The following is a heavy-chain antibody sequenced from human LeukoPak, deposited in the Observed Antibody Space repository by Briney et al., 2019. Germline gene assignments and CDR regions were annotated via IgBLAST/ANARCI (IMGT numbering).Heavy chain of an antibody. CDR2: IYYSGST. J-gene: IGHJ4*02. Sequence: SETLSLTCPVSGGSIGSSSYYWGWIRQPPGKGLEWIGSIYYSGSTYYNPSLKSRVTISVDTSKNQFSLKLSSVTAADTAVYYCARHKDGSYYYGSGRPPDYWGQGTLVTVSS. V-gene: IGHV4-39*01. CDR3: ARHKDGSYYYGSGRPPDY. CDR1: GGSIGSSSYY. D-gene: IGHD3-10*01.